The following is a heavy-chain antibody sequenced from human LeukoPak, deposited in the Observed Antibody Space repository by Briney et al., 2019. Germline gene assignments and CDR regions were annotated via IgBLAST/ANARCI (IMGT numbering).Heavy chain of an antibody. J-gene: IGHJ4*01. CDR2: IRSNGATA. CDR3: ARGQEFDDGVFDS. CDR1: GFSFSSFA. Sequence: GGSLRLSCAASGFSFSSFAMTWVRQAPGKGLEWVSTIRSNGATAYNADSVKGRFTISRDNSKNTVYLQMNSLRVEDTAIYYCARGQEFDDGVFDSWGQEPWGPSPQ. D-gene: IGHD1-1*01. V-gene: IGHV3-23*01.